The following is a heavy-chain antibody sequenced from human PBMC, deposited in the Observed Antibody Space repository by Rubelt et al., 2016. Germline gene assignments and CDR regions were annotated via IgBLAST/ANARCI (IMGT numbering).Heavy chain of an antibody. CDR2: IYHSGSA. J-gene: IGHJ4*02. V-gene: IGHV4-34*01. CDR1: GGSFSGYY. CDR3: ARLRGSLDYFDY. D-gene: IGHD1-26*01. Sequence: QVQLQQWGAGLLKPSETLSLTCAVYGGSFSGYYWSWIRQPPGKGLEWIGEIYHSGSANYNPSLKSLVTISVDTSKNQFSLKLSSVTAADTAVYYCARLRGSLDYFDYWGQGTLVTVSS.